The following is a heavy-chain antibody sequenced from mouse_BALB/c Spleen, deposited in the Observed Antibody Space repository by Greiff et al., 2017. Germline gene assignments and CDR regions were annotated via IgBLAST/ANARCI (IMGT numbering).Heavy chain of an antibody. CDR2: ISTYYGDA. J-gene: IGHJ4*01. D-gene: IGHD2-3*01. CDR3: ARWSDGTKIAMDY. V-gene: IGHV1S137*01. Sequence: VQLQQSGAELVRPGVSVKISCKGSGYTFTDYAMHWVKQSHAKSLEWIGVISTYYGDASYNQKFKGKATMTLDKSSSTAYMELARLTSEVSAIYYCARWSDGTKIAMDYWGQGTSVTVSS. CDR1: GYTFTDYA.